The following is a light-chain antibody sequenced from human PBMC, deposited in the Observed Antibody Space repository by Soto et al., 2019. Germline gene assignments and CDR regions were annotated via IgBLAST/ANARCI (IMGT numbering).Light chain of an antibody. Sequence: QSALTQPASVSGSPGQSITISCTGTSGDIGTYNLVSWYQQHPGRATKLIIFEVNKRPSGVSNRFSASKSGNTASLAISGLRPEDEADYHCCSYAGGSTVICGGGTKLTVL. CDR1: SGDIGTYNL. J-gene: IGLJ2*01. CDR2: EVN. CDR3: CSYAGGSTVI. V-gene: IGLV2-23*02.